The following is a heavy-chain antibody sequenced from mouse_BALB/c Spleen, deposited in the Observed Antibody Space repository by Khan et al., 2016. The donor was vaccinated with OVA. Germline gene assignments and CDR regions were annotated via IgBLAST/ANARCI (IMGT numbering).Heavy chain of an antibody. V-gene: IGHV1S81*02. J-gene: IGHJ2*01. CDR2: TNPTNGRT. Sequence: QVQLQQSGAELVKAGASVKMSCKASGYTFTSYWMHWVKQRLGQGLEWFAETNPTNGRTYYNEKFKSKATLTVDKSTSTAYMQISGPTFEESAVYYCARIKKIVATYFDYWGQGTTLTVSS. CDR3: ARIKKIVATYFDY. D-gene: IGHD1-1*01. CDR1: GYTFTSYW.